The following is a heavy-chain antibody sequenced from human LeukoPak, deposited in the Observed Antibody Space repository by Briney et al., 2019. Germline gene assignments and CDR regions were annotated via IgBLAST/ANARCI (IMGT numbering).Heavy chain of an antibody. CDR1: GYTFTSCY. Sequence: ASVKVSCKASGYTFTSCYMHWVRQAAGQGLEWMGIINPSGGSTSYAQKFQGRVTMTRDTSTSTVYMELSSLRSEDTAVYYCARTVLAVAVTGELDYWGQGTLVTVSS. J-gene: IGHJ4*02. CDR2: INPSGGST. CDR3: ARTVLAVAVTGELDY. D-gene: IGHD6-19*01. V-gene: IGHV1-46*01.